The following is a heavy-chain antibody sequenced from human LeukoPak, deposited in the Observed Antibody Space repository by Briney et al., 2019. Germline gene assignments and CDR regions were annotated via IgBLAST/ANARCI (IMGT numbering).Heavy chain of an antibody. J-gene: IGHJ4*02. CDR1: GFTVSSNY. V-gene: IGHV3-53*01. Sequence: GGSLRLSCAASGFTVSSNYMSWVRQAPGKGLEWVSVIYSGGSTYYADSVKGRFTISRDNSKNTLYLQMNSLRAEDTAVYYCARDRTYYYDSSGYYYPTYWGQGTLVTVSS. D-gene: IGHD3-22*01. CDR3: ARDRTYYYDSSGYYYPTY. CDR2: IYSGGST.